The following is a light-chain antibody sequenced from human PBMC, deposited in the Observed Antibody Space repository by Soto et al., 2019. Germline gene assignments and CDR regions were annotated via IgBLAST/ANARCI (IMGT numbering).Light chain of an antibody. CDR3: AAWDDSRNGYV. V-gene: IGLV1-44*01. Sequence: QSVLTQPPSASGTPGQRVTISCSGSSSNIGSNTVNWYKQPPGTAPKLLIYSNNQRPSGVPDRFSGSKSGTSASLAISGLQSEDEADYYCAAWDDSRNGYVFGTGT. CDR1: SSNIGSNT. J-gene: IGLJ1*01. CDR2: SNN.